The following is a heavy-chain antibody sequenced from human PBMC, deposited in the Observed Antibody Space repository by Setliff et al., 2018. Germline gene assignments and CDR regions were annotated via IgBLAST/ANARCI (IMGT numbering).Heavy chain of an antibody. CDR1: GGTFRSDG. Sequence: GASVKVSCKASGGTFRSDGFNWVRQAPGQGLEWMGRVIPVFRTANYAQKFQGRVTISADESTRTAYMELSSLRFEDTALYYCARDTRDKFDTSGYYLSFDSWGQGTLVTVS. CDR3: ARDTRDKFDTSGYYLSFDS. V-gene: IGHV1-69*13. CDR2: VIPVFRTA. D-gene: IGHD3-22*01. J-gene: IGHJ4*02.